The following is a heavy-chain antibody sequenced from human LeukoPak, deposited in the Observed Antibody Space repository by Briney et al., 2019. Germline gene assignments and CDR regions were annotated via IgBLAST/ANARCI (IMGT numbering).Heavy chain of an antibody. Sequence: PGGSLRLSCAASGFTFSSYSMNWVRQAPGKGLEWVSSISSSSSYIYYADSVKGRFTISRDNAKNSLYLQMNSLRAEDTAVYYCARESSSGWLPFDYWGQGTLVTVSS. CDR2: ISSSSSYI. V-gene: IGHV3-21*01. CDR1: GFTFSSYS. CDR3: ARESSSGWLPFDY. D-gene: IGHD6-19*01. J-gene: IGHJ4*02.